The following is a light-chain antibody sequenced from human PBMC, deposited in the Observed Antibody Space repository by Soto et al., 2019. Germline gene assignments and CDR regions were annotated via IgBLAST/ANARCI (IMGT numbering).Light chain of an antibody. J-gene: IGKJ2*01. CDR2: AAS. CDR3: QKYNSSPYT. Sequence: DIQMTQSPSSLSASVGDRVTITCRASQGMTNYLAWYQQKLGKVPKLLIYAASTLQSGVPSRFSGSGSGTDFTLTISSLQPEDVATYYCQKYNSSPYTFGQGTKLEIK. CDR1: QGMTNY. V-gene: IGKV1-27*01.